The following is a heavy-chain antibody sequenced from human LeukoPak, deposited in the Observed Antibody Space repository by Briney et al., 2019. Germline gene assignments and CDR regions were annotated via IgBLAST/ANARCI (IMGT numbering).Heavy chain of an antibody. V-gene: IGHV3-30*04. D-gene: IGHD3-3*01. CDR1: GFTFSSYV. Sequence: GGSLRLSCAASGFTFSSYVMHWVRQAPGKGLEWVAIISYDGSNEYYADSVRGRFTISRDNSKNSLYLQMNSLRAEDTAVYYCARDFRFLDDYWGQGTLVTVSS. CDR2: ISYDGSNE. J-gene: IGHJ4*02. CDR3: ARDFRFLDDY.